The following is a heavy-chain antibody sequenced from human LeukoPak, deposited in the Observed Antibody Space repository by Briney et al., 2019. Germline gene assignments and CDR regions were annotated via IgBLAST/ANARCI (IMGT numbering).Heavy chain of an antibody. D-gene: IGHD6-6*01. CDR2: ISSSSSTI. Sequence: PGGSLRLSCAASGFTFSSYGMSWVRQAPGKGLEWVSYISSSSSTIYYADSVKGRFTISRDNAKNSLYLQMNSLRAEDTAVYYCARTRGYSSSPIRTPCFDYWGQGTLVTVSS. CDR3: ARTRGYSSSPIRTPCFDY. CDR1: GFTFSSYG. J-gene: IGHJ4*02. V-gene: IGHV3-48*01.